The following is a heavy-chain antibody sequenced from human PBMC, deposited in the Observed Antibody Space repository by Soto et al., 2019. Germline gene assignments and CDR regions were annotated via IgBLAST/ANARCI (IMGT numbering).Heavy chain of an antibody. CDR1: GGSFSGYY. CDR2: INHSGST. D-gene: IGHD6-19*01. Sequence: SETLSLTCAVYGGSFSGYYWSWIRQPPGKGLEWIGEINHSGSTNYNPSLKSRVTISVDTSKNQFSLKLSSVTAADTAVYYCARGQSGWYFWLDPWGQGTLVTVSS. CDR3: ARGQSGWYFWLDP. V-gene: IGHV4-34*01. J-gene: IGHJ5*02.